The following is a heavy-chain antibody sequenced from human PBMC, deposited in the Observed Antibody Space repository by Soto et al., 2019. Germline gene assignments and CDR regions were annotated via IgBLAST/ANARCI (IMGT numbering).Heavy chain of an antibody. V-gene: IGHV4-34*01. D-gene: IGHD3-10*01. CDR2: INHNGNT. CDR3: ARGWCREGSGSAFDI. CDR1: GGTFNGYY. Sequence: QVQLQQWGAGLLKPSETLSLTCAVYGGTFNGYYWSWIRQPPGKGLEWIGEINHNGNTNSIPSLRSRVSISVDTSNKQCSLNLNSVTAADTAVYYCARGWCREGSGSAFDIWGQGTTVTVSS. J-gene: IGHJ3*02.